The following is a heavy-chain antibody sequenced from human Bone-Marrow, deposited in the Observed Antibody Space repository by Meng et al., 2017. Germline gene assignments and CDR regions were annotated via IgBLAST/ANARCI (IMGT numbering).Heavy chain of an antibody. J-gene: IGHJ5*02. V-gene: IGHV2-5*02. Sequence: SGPTLAQLTHTLTLTRTFPVVPLTSSGVGVGWIRQPPGKALEWLALIYWDDDKRYSPSLKSRLTITKDTSNNQLVLTMTNMDPVDTATYYCSHRREYYDNLTANIGWFDPWGQGTLVTVSS. CDR1: VVPLTSSGVG. D-gene: IGHD3-9*01. CDR2: IYWDDDK. CDR3: SHRREYYDNLTANIGWFDP.